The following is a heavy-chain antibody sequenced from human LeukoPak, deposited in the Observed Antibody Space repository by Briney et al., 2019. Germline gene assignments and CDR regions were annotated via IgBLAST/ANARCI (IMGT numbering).Heavy chain of an antibody. J-gene: IGHJ6*03. CDR2: IYYSGST. D-gene: IGHD3-3*01. CDR1: GGSISSGDYY. CDR3: ARDGRITIPNDFWSGYYSPIMDV. V-gene: IGHV4-30-4*08. Sequence: SQTLSPTCTVSGGSISSGDYYWSWIRQPPGKGLEWIGYIYYSGSTYYNPSLKSRVTISVDTSKNQFSLKLSSVTAADTAVYYCARDGRITIPNDFWSGYYSPIMDVWGKGTTVTVSS.